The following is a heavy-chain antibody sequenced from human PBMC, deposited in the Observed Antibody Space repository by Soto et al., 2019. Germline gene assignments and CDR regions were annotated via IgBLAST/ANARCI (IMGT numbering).Heavy chain of an antibody. D-gene: IGHD3-10*01. CDR3: ARATFGSGSYYAHTNYYYYGMDV. J-gene: IGHJ6*02. V-gene: IGHV1-69*13. Sequence: GASVKVSCKASGGTFSSYAISWVRQAPGQGLEWMGGIIPIFGTANYAQKFQGRVTITADESTSTAYMELSSLRSEDTAVYYCARATFGSGSYYAHTNYYYYGMDVWGQGTTVTVSS. CDR1: GGTFSSYA. CDR2: IIPIFGTA.